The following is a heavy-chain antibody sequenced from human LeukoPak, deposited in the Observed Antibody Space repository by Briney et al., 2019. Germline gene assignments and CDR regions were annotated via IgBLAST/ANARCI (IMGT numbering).Heavy chain of an antibody. V-gene: IGHV4-39*01. CDR3: ARDAVSLANWFDP. CDR1: GGSISSSSYY. J-gene: IGHJ5*02. CDR2: IYYRGST. Sequence: SETLSLTCTVSGGSISSSSYYWGWIRQPPGKGLEWIGSIYYRGSTYYNPSLKSRVTISVDPSKNQFSLKLSPVTAAATAVYYCARDAVSLANWFDPWGQGTLVTVSS.